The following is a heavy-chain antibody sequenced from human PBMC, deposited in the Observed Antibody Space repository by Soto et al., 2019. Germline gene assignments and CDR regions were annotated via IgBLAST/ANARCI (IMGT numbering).Heavy chain of an antibody. CDR1: GYTFINYG. CDR2: ISPYNDDT. D-gene: IGHD3-10*01. V-gene: IGHV1-18*01. J-gene: IGHJ4*02. Sequence: ASVKVSCKTSGYTFINYGISWVRQAPGQGPEWMGWISPYNDDTKYAQKFQGRVTITADESTSTAYMELSSLRSEDTAVYYCARGLTMVRGVIGHYISDYWGQGTLVTVSS. CDR3: ARGLTMVRGVIGHYISDY.